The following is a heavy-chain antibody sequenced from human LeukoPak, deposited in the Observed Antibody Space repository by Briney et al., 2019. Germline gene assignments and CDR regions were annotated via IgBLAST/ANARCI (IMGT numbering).Heavy chain of an antibody. CDR2: IHYSGST. J-gene: IGHJ4*02. CDR3: ARTDSSGWYVFDY. CDR1: GGSISSYY. Sequence: SETLSLTCTVSGGSISSYYWSWIRQPPGKGLEWIGHIHYSGSTNHNPFLKGRVTISVDTSKDQFSLKLSSVTAADTAVYYCARTDSSGWYVFDYWGQGTLVTVSS. D-gene: IGHD6-19*01. V-gene: IGHV4-59*01.